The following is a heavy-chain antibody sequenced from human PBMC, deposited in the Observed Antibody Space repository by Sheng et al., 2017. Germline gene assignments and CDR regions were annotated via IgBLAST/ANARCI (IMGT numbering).Heavy chain of an antibody. CDR2: IWYDGSNK. CDR3: ARAVVHYYDSSGYQGGNYFDY. CDR1: GFTFSSYG. Sequence: QVQLVESGGGVVQPGRSLRLSCAASGFTFSSYGMHWVRQAPGKGLEWVAVIWYDGSNKYYADSVKGRFTISRDNSKNTLYLQMNSLRAEDTAVYYCARAVVHYYDSSGYQGGNYFDYWARERWSPSPQ. V-gene: IGHV3-33*01. J-gene: IGHJ4*02. D-gene: IGHD3-22*01.